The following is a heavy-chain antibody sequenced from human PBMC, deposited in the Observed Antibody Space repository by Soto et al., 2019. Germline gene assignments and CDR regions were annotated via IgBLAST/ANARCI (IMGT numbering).Heavy chain of an antibody. D-gene: IGHD6-13*01. CDR2: ISSSSSTI. CDR1: GFTFSSYS. V-gene: IGHV3-48*01. Sequence: PGGSLRLSCAASGFTFSSYSMNWVRQAPGKGLEWVSYISSSSSTIYYADSVKGRFTISRDNAKNSLYLQMNSLRAEDTAVYYCARGPVLIAAAGRGYYYGMDVWGQGTTVTVSS. J-gene: IGHJ6*02. CDR3: ARGPVLIAAAGRGYYYGMDV.